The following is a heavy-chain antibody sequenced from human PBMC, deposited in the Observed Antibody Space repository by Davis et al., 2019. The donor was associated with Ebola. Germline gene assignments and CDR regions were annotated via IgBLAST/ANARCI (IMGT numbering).Heavy chain of an antibody. Sequence: GESLKISCAASGFTFSSYSMNWVRQAPGKGLEWVSSISSSSSYIYYADSVKGRFTISRDNAKNSLYLQMNSLRAEDTAVYYCARVFIKRSGWYWFDPWGQGTLVTVSS. V-gene: IGHV3-21*01. J-gene: IGHJ5*02. CDR3: ARVFIKRSGWYWFDP. CDR2: ISSSSSYI. CDR1: GFTFSSYS. D-gene: IGHD6-19*01.